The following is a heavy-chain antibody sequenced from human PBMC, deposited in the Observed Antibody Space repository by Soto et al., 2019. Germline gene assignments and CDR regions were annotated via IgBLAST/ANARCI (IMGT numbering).Heavy chain of an antibody. Sequence: XXSLRLSCAASGFTFSRYAMRWVRQAPGKGLEWVSAISGSGGSTYYADSVKGRFTISRDNSKNTLYLKMNSLRAEDTAVYYCANYPDIKHWGQGTLVTVSS. CDR1: GFTFSRYA. CDR3: ANYPDIKH. V-gene: IGHV3-23*01. J-gene: IGHJ1*01. CDR2: ISGSGGST. D-gene: IGHD3-9*01.